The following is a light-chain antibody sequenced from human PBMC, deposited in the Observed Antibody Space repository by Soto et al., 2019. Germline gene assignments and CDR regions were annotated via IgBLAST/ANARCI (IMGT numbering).Light chain of an antibody. CDR1: QSVSISY. CDR3: QQYGSSPLLT. V-gene: IGKV3-20*01. J-gene: IGKJ4*01. CDR2: SAS. Sequence: IVLTQSPGTLSLSPGERATLSCRASQSVSISYLAWYQQKPGQAPRLLIYSASTRATGIPDRFSGSGSGTDFTLTISRLEPEDFAVYYCQQYGSSPLLTFGGGTKVEIK.